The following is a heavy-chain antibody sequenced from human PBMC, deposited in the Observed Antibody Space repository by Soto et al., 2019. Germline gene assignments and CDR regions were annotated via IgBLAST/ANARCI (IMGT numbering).Heavy chain of an antibody. CDR3: ARHWRQEQAFGGVYDAFDI. CDR1: GGSISSSSYY. CDR2: IYYSGST. J-gene: IGHJ3*02. D-gene: IGHD3-16*01. Sequence: QLQLQESGPGLVKPSETLSLTCTVSGGSISSSSYYWGWIRQPPGKGLEWIGSIYYSGSTYYNPSLKSRVTISVDTSKNQFSLKLSSVTAADTAVYYCARHWRQEQAFGGVYDAFDIWGQGTMVTVSS. V-gene: IGHV4-39*01.